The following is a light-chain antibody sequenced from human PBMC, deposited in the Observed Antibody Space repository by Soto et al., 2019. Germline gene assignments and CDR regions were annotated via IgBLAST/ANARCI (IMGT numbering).Light chain of an antibody. CDR2: EVS. V-gene: IGLV2-23*02. CDR3: CSYGGSRAV. J-gene: IGLJ7*01. Sequence: QYALTQPASVSGSPGQSITISCTGTSSDVGSHNLVSWYQQHPGQAPKIMIYEVSKRPIGVSSRFSASKSGNTASLTISGLQSEDEADYYCCSYGGSRAVFGGGTQLTVL. CDR1: SSDVGSHNL.